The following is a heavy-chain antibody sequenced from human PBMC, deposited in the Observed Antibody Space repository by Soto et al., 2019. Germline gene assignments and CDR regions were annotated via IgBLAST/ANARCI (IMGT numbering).Heavy chain of an antibody. D-gene: IGHD3-10*01. CDR1: GFTFSSYA. J-gene: IGHJ4*02. V-gene: IGHV3-23*01. Sequence: PGGSLRLSCAASGFTFSSYAMNWVRQAPGKGLEWVSVISGSGGSTYYADSVKGRFTISRDNSKNTLYVQMNSLRAEDTAVYYCAKDLTMVPYWGQGTLVTVSS. CDR3: AKDLTMVPY. CDR2: ISGSGGST.